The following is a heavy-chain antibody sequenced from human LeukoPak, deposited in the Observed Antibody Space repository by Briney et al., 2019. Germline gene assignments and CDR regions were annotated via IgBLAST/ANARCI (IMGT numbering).Heavy chain of an antibody. Sequence: SETLSLTCTVSDGSISSYYWSWIRQPPGEGLEWIGNVYYSGSTNYNPSLESRVTISVDTSKNYFSLKLNSVTAADTAVYYCARQDTSSYPADYWGQGTLVTVSS. D-gene: IGHD1-26*01. V-gene: IGHV4-59*08. CDR1: DGSISSYY. CDR3: ARQDTSSYPADY. J-gene: IGHJ4*02. CDR2: VYYSGST.